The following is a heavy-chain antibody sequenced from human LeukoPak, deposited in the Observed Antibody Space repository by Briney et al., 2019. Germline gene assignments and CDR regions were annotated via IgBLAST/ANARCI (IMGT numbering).Heavy chain of an antibody. CDR1: GCTFSSYA. D-gene: IGHD6-19*01. Sequence: SVEVSCKASGCTFSSYAISWVRQAPGQGLEWMGGIIPIFGTANYAQKFQGRVTITADESTSTAYMELSSLRSEDTAVYYCARDPSSSGWPHFDYWGQGTLVTVSS. CDR3: ARDPSSSGWPHFDY. J-gene: IGHJ4*02. CDR2: IIPIFGTA. V-gene: IGHV1-69*01.